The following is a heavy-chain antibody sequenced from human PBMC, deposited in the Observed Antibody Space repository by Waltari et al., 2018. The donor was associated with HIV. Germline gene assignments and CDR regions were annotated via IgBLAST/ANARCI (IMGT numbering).Heavy chain of an antibody. Sequence: EVQLVESGGGLVQPGGSLSISCAASGFTFSRDWFTWVRQAPGKGLEWVAKIKQDGSEIYYVDSVKGRFTISRDNAKNSLYLQMNSLRAEDTAVYFCARRGGRNSPLGYWGQGTLVTVSS. J-gene: IGHJ4*02. V-gene: IGHV3-7*01. CDR3: ARRGGRNSPLGY. CDR1: GFTFSRDW. CDR2: IKQDGSEI. D-gene: IGHD3-16*01.